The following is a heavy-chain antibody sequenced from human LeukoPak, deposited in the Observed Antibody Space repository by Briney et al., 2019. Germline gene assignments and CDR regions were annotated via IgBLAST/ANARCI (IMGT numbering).Heavy chain of an antibody. CDR2: IKQDGNEK. J-gene: IGHJ4*02. Sequence: GRSLRLSCAASGLTVSSNCMSWVRQAPGKGLEWVANIKQDGNEKYYVDSVKGRFTISRDNSKNTLYLQMNSLWTKDTAVYYCAKGGDYGDYDATPFDYWGQGTLVTVSS. CDR1: GLTVSSNC. CDR3: AKGGDYGDYDATPFDY. D-gene: IGHD4-17*01. V-gene: IGHV3-7*03.